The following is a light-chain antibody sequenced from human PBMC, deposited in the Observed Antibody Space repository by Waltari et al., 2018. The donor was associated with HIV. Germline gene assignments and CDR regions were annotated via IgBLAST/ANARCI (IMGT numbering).Light chain of an antibody. Sequence: QSVLTQPPSLSAAPGQRVTISCSGSSGNIGTNYVSWYQQLPGTAPKHLIYENDIRPSGIPGRFSGSKSGTSATLDITGLQTGDEADYYCATWDSDLSVGVFGGGTKLTVL. J-gene: IGLJ3*02. V-gene: IGLV1-51*02. CDR2: END. CDR3: ATWDSDLSVGV. CDR1: SGNIGTNY.